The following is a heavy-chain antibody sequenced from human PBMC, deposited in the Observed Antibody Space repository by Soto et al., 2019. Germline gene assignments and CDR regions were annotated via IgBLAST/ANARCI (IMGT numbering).Heavy chain of an antibody. Sequence: SETLSLTCSVSGGSISSNTYWGWIRQPPGKRLEWIGNIYYSGSTFYNPSLRSRVTMSVDMSKNQFSLKLSSVTAADTAVYYCARHSRGWYFDYWGQGTLVTVSS. V-gene: IGHV4-39*01. CDR1: GGSISSNTY. CDR2: IYYSGST. CDR3: ARHSRGWYFDY. J-gene: IGHJ4*02. D-gene: IGHD6-19*01.